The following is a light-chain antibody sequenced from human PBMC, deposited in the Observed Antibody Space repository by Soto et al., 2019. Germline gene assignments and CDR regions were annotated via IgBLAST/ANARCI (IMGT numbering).Light chain of an antibody. CDR2: AAS. CDR1: QSVDSH. V-gene: IGKV3-11*01. CDR3: QQRRNWPPT. J-gene: IGKJ1*01. Sequence: EIVLTQSPASLSLYPGERATLSCRASQSVDSHLVWYQQKPGQAPRLLIFAASNRATGVPARFSGSGSGTDFTLTISSLEPEDFAIYYCQQRRNWPPTFGQGTKVDIK.